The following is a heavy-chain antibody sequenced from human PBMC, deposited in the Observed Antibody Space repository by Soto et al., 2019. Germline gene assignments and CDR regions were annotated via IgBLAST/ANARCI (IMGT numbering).Heavy chain of an antibody. D-gene: IGHD3-16*02. CDR3: AHRQVTFGGVIVNDY. J-gene: IGHJ4*02. Sequence: GLDLEWLALIYWDDDKRYSPSLKSRLTITKDTSKNQVVLTMTNMDPVDTATYYCAHRQVTFGGVIVNDYWGQGTLVTVSS. CDR2: IYWDDDK. V-gene: IGHV2-5*02.